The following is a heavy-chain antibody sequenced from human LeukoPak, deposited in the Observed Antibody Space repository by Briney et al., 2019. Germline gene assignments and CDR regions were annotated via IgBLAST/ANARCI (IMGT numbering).Heavy chain of an antibody. CDR2: ISWNSGTV. Sequence: PGGSLRLSCAASGFNFNDYAMHWVRQAPGKCLEWVSGISWNSGTVAYADSAKGRFTISRDNSKKSLYLQMNSLRAEDMALYYCAKASADWYFDLWGRGTLVTVSS. CDR3: AKASADWYFDL. J-gene: IGHJ2*01. CDR1: GFNFNDYA. V-gene: IGHV3-9*03. D-gene: IGHD2-2*01.